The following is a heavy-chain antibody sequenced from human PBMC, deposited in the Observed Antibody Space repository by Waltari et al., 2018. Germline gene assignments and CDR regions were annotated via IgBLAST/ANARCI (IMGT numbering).Heavy chain of an antibody. D-gene: IGHD3-3*01. CDR1: GFTFTNHG. CDR3: ARGDGGSGLGASDI. V-gene: IGHV3-33*01. CDR2: IWYDGTNK. Sequence: QVQLVESGGGVVKSGRSLRLSCVGSGFTFTNHGMNWVRQAPGKGLEWVAVIWYDGTNKNYVDSVKGRFSISRDNSKNTLYLEMNSLRAEDTAVYFCARGDGGSGLGASDIWGQGTMVTVSS. J-gene: IGHJ3*02.